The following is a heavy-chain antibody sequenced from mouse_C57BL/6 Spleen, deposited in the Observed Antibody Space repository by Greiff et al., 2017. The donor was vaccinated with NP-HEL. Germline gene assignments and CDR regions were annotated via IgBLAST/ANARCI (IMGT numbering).Heavy chain of an antibody. CDR2: IYPGSGST. D-gene: IGHD2-1*01. CDR3: ARWGYGNPYYAMDY. Sequence: VQLQQSGAELVKPGASVKMSCKASGYTFTSYWITWVKQRPGQGLEWIGDIYPGSGSTNYNEKFKSKATLTVDTSSSTAYMQLSSLTSEDSAVYYCARWGYGNPYYAMDYWGQGTSVTVSS. J-gene: IGHJ4*01. CDR1: GYTFTSYW. V-gene: IGHV1-55*01.